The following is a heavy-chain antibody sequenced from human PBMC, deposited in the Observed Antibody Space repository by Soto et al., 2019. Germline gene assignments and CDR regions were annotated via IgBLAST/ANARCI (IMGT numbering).Heavy chain of an antibody. J-gene: IGHJ6*03. Sequence: GASVKVSCKASGYTFTSYDINWVRQATGQGLERMGWMNPNSGNTGYAQKFQGRVTMTRNTSISTAYMELSSLRSEDTAVYYCARGLWWTSSARVGYYYYYMDVWGKGTTVTVSS. V-gene: IGHV1-8*01. D-gene: IGHD2-21*01. CDR3: ARGLWWTSSARVGYYYYYMDV. CDR2: MNPNSGNT. CDR1: GYTFTSYD.